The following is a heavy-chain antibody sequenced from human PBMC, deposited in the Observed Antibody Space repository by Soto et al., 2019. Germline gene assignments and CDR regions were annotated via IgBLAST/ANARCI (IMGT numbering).Heavy chain of an antibody. D-gene: IGHD4-17*01. Sequence: SETLSLTCAVSSGSISSSNWWSWVRQPPGKGLEWIGEIYHSGSTNYNPSLKSRVTISVDKSKNQFSLKLSSVTAADTAVYYCARGHDYGDYGGNYYYMDVWGKGTTVTVSS. CDR2: IYHSGST. CDR3: ARGHDYGDYGGNYYYMDV. V-gene: IGHV4-4*02. CDR1: SGSISSSNW. J-gene: IGHJ6*03.